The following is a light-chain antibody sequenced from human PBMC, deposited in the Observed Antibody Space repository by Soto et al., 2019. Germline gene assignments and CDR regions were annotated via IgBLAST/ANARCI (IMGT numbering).Light chain of an antibody. J-gene: IGKJ4*01. CDR3: QQYDRWPVT. CDR1: QSVTTN. Sequence: EVVITQSPATLSVSPGERVTFSCRASQSVTTNLAWYQHKPGQSPRLLISGASTGASGIPPRFSGSGSGTEFTLTIDRXQSADLAVYYCQQYDRWPVTFGGGTKVDIK. CDR2: GAS. V-gene: IGKV3-15*01.